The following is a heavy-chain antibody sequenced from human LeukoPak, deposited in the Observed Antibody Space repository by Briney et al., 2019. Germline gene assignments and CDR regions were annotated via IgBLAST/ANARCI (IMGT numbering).Heavy chain of an antibody. V-gene: IGHV3-7*03. J-gene: IGHJ4*02. CDR3: ARVEMATIGDY. CDR1: GFTFGKYW. Sequence: GGSLRLSCVASGFTFGKYWMSWVRQAPGKGLEWVANIKLDGSEKNYVDSVKGRFTISRDNTKNSLYLQMNSLRAEDTAVFYCARVEMATIGDYWGQGTLVTVSS. D-gene: IGHD5-24*01. CDR2: IKLDGSEK.